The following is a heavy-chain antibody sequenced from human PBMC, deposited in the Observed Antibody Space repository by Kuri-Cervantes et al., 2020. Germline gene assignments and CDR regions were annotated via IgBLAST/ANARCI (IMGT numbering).Heavy chain of an antibody. CDR2: ITGRGDIT. CDR3: ARDDSSGSSFSN. J-gene: IGHJ4*02. V-gene: IGHV3-23*01. CDR1: GFTFGNYY. Sequence: GGSLRLSCTASGFTFGNYYMNWIRQAPGKGLEWVSLITGRGDITHYADSVKGRFTISRDNSKNTLYLQMNSLRAEDTAVYYCARDDSSGSSFSNWGQGTLVTVSS. D-gene: IGHD3-22*01.